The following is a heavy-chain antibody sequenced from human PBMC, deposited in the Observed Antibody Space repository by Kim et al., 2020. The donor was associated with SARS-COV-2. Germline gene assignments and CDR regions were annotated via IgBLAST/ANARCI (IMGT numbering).Heavy chain of an antibody. CDR3: ARVDQRDGYLGYFFYYAMDV. J-gene: IGHJ6*02. V-gene: IGHV3-11*06. CDR1: GFTFRDHY. D-gene: IGHD5-18*01. Sequence: GGSLRLSCAASGFTFRDHYMSWVRQAPGKGLEWVSHITSSGSHTNYADSVEGRFTISRDNAKNSLYLQMSNLRAEDSAVYYCARVDQRDGYLGYFFYYAMDVWGQGTTVTVSS. CDR2: ITSSGSHT.